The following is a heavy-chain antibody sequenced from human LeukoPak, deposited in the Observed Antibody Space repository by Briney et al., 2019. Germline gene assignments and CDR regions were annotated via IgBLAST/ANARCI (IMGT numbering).Heavy chain of an antibody. CDR1: GFTFSSYA. J-gene: IGHJ4*02. V-gene: IGHV3-23*01. D-gene: IGHD2-15*01. CDR3: AKDPPGYCSGGSCGNFDY. CDR2: ISGSGGST. Sequence: GGSLRLSCAASGFTFSSYAMSWVRQAPGKGPEWVSAISGSGGSTYYADSVKGRFTISRDNSKNTLYLQMNSLRAEDTAVYYCAKDPPGYCSGGSCGNFDYWGQGTLVTVSS.